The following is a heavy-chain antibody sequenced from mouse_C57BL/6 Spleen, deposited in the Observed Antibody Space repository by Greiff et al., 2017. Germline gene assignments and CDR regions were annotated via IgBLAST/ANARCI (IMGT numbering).Heavy chain of an antibody. Sequence: QVQLQQPVAELVRPGSSVKLSCKASGYTFTSYWMHWVKQRPIQGLEWIGNIDPSDSETHYNQKFKDKATLTVDKSSSTAYMQLSSLTSEDSAVYYCARSRGNYGYYYAMDYWGQGTSVTVSS. CDR2: IDPSDSET. CDR1: GYTFTSYW. J-gene: IGHJ4*01. D-gene: IGHD2-1*01. V-gene: IGHV1-52*01. CDR3: ARSRGNYGYYYAMDY.